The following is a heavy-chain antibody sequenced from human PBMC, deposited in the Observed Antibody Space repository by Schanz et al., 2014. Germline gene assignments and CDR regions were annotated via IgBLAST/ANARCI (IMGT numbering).Heavy chain of an antibody. D-gene: IGHD6-13*01. CDR1: GFTFSKYG. J-gene: IGHJ6*02. CDR2: ISYDGTNE. Sequence: QVQLVESGGGVVQPGRSLRLSCAASGFTFSKYGVHWVRQAPGKGLEWVAVISYDGTNEYYAESVKGRFTISRDNYKNTLYLQMNNLRAEDTAVYYCARGGGAAASTWGQGTTVTVSS. V-gene: IGHV3-33*05. CDR3: ARGGGAAAST.